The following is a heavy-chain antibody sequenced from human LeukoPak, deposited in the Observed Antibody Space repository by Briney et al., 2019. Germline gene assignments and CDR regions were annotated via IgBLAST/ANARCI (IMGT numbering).Heavy chain of an antibody. J-gene: IGHJ5*02. Sequence: ASVKVSCKTSGDTFTRNWMHWIRQGPVQGLEWMGVINPTGDYTMYAQKFQGRVIVTRDMSSNTDYMELGSLRSDDTAVYYCARDHSIDDKSWWLDPWGQGTLVTVSS. CDR2: INPTGDYT. CDR1: GDTFTRNW. D-gene: IGHD1-1*01. CDR3: ARDHSIDDKSWWLDP. V-gene: IGHV1-46*01.